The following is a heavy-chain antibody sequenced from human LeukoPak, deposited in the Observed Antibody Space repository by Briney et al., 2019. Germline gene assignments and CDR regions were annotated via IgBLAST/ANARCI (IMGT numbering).Heavy chain of an antibody. CDR1: GFTFSKYW. D-gene: IGHD6-13*01. Sequence: GGSLRLSCAASGFTFSKYWMSWVRQAPGKGLEWVANIKKDGSEKDYMDSVKGRFTISRDNAKNSLSLQINNLRAEDTAVYYCAISWGGALDYWGQGIPVTVSS. CDR2: IKKDGSEK. V-gene: IGHV3-7*03. J-gene: IGHJ4*02. CDR3: AISWGGALDY.